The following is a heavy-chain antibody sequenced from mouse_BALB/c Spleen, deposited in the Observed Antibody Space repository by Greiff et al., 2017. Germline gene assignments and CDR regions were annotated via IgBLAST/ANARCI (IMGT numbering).Heavy chain of an antibody. J-gene: IGHJ3*01. Sequence: VQLVESGPGLVQPSQSLSITCTVSGFSLTSYGVHWVRQSPGKGLEWLGVIWSGGSTDYNAAFISRLSISKDNSKSQVFFKMNSLQANDTAIYYCARKGYRYGFAYWGQGTLVTVSA. CDR3: ARKGYRYGFAY. D-gene: IGHD2-14*01. CDR2: IWSGGST. V-gene: IGHV2-2*02. CDR1: GFSLTSYG.